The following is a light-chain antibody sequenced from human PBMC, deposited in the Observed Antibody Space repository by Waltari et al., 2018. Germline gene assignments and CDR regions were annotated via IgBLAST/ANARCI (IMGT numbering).Light chain of an antibody. Sequence: DIQMTQSPSSLSASVGDRVTITCRASQTISSYFSWYQQKPGKAPNLLIYAASSLQSGVPSRFSGSGSGTDFTITISSLQPEDFATYYCQQSYNTPRTFGQGTKVEVK. CDR2: AAS. V-gene: IGKV1-39*01. CDR3: QQSYNTPRT. J-gene: IGKJ1*01. CDR1: QTISSY.